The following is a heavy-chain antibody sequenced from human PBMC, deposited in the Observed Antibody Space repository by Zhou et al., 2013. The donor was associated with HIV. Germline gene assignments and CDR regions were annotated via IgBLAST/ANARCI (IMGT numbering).Heavy chain of an antibody. CDR1: GYTFSDYY. J-gene: IGHJ6*03. CDR2: INPESGDT. D-gene: IGHD3-3*02. V-gene: IGHV1-2*02. Sequence: QVQLVQSGAEVKKPGASVKLSCKASGYTFSDYYVHWVRRAPGQGLQWMGWINPESGDTNYAQTFKGRITMTRDTSINTVYMVLTSLKSNDTALYYCARDWQFHVIFDDYYIDVWGEGTTVIVSS. CDR3: ARDWQFHVIFDDYYIDV.